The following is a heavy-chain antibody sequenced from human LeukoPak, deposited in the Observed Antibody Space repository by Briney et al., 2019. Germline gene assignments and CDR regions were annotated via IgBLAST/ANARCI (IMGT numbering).Heavy chain of an antibody. CDR1: GFTFSSYA. CDR2: ISGSGGST. Sequence: PGGSLRLSCAASGFTFSSYAMSWVRQAPGKGLEWVSAISGSGGSTYYADSVKGRFTISRDNSKNTLYLQMNSLRAEDTAVYYRATPIRSAAVTTQCFDYWGQGTLVTVSS. J-gene: IGHJ4*02. CDR3: ATPIRSAAVTTQCFDY. D-gene: IGHD1-14*01. V-gene: IGHV3-23*01.